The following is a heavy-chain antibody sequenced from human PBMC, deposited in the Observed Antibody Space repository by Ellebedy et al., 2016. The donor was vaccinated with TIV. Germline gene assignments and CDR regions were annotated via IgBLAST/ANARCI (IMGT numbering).Heavy chain of an antibody. V-gene: IGHV1-2*04. CDR2: INPNSGGT. CDR3: ARGGSSNWYEAFDF. D-gene: IGHD6-13*01. J-gene: IGHJ4*02. Sequence: AASVKVSCKASGYTFTDYYLHWVRQAPGQGLEWLGWINPNSGGTNFAHKFQGWVTLTRDTTITTAYMELSSLTSDDTATAVFYCARGGSSNWYEAFDFWGQGTLVTASS. CDR1: GYTFTDYY.